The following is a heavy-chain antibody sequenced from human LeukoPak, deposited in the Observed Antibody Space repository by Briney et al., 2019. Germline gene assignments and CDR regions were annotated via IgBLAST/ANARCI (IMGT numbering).Heavy chain of an antibody. CDR3: GRVGDGYNDNY. D-gene: IGHD5-12*01. V-gene: IGHV3-66*01. CDR2: ISSGGST. Sequence: GGSLRLSCAASGFTVSSDYMGWVRQAPEKGLEWVPLISSGGSTYYADSLKGRFTISRDNSKNTLYLQMNSLRAEDTAVYYCGRVGDGYNDNYWGQGTLVTVSS. CDR1: GFTVSSDY. J-gene: IGHJ4*02.